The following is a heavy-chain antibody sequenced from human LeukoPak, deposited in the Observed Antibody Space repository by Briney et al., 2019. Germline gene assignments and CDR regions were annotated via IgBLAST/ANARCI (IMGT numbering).Heavy chain of an antibody. Sequence: GGSLRLSCAASGFTFSGSAMHWVRQASGKGLEWVGRIRSKANSYATAYAASVKGSFTISRDDSKNTPYLQMNSLKTEDTAVYYCTAPRYCSSTSCHNWGQGTLVTVSS. CDR3: TAPRYCSSTSCHN. D-gene: IGHD2-2*02. CDR2: IRSKANSYAT. CDR1: GFTFSGSA. V-gene: IGHV3-73*01. J-gene: IGHJ4*02.